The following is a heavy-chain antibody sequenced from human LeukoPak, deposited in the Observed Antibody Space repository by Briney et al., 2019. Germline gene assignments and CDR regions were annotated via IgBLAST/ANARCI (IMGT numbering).Heavy chain of an antibody. J-gene: IGHJ4*02. CDR2: IYTSGTP. D-gene: IGHD1-26*01. CDR3: ARDRVVGAYFDY. CDR1: GGSISSYY. V-gene: IGHV4-4*07. Sequence: SENLSLTCTVSGGSISSYYWTWIRQPAGKGLEWIGRIYTSGTPNYNPSLKSRVTMSIDTSKNQFSLRLSSVTAADTAVYYCARDRVVGAYFDYWGQGTLVTVSS.